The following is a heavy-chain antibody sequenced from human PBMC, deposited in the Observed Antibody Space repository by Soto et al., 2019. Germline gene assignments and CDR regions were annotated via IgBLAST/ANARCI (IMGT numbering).Heavy chain of an antibody. J-gene: IGHJ4*02. CDR2: RYYSEST. CDR1: GGSITTGGYY. D-gene: IGHD2-15*01. V-gene: IGHV4-31*03. CDR3: ARTKCSGGTCYSWSLDY. Sequence: SETLSLTCTVSGGSITTGGYYWSWIRQLPGKGLEWIGHRYYSESTYYNPSLKSRVSISLDTSKNQFSLKLSFVTAADTAMYYCARTKCSGGTCYSWSLDYWGQGTPVTVSS.